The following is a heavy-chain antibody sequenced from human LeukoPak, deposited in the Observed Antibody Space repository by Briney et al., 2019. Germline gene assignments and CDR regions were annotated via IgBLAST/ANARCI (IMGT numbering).Heavy chain of an antibody. V-gene: IGHV4-59*01. Sequence: SETLSLTCTVSGGSISSYYWSWIRQPPGKGLEWIGYFYYSGSTNYNPSLKSRVTISVDTSKNQFSLKLSSVTAADTAVYYCARSDPYSSGWPLGYWGQGTLVTVSS. CDR3: ARSDPYSSGWPLGY. J-gene: IGHJ4*02. D-gene: IGHD6-19*01. CDR2: FYYSGST. CDR1: GGSISSYY.